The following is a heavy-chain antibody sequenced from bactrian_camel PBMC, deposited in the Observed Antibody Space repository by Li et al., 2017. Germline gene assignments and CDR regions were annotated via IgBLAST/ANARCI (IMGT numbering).Heavy chain of an antibody. J-gene: IGHJ4*01. CDR2: IEVGGTQT. CDR3: ASCTYNGRWTLAEYYF. D-gene: IGHD3*01. V-gene: IGHV3S25*01. Sequence: QLVESGGGSVQAGGSLILSCTMSGVASNGYCMGWFRQAPGKKREGVAAIEVGGTQTYYADSVKGRFTISQDNAKNTVYLQMNRLKPEDTSMYYCASCTYNGRWTLAEYYFWGQGTQVTVS. CDR1: GVASNGYC.